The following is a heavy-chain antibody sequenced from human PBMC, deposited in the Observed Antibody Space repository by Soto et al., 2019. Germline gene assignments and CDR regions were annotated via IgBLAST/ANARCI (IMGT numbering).Heavy chain of an antibody. J-gene: IGHJ4*02. Sequence: SVKVSCKASGGTFSSYAISWVRQAPGQGLEWMGGIIPIFGTANYAQKFQGRVTITADKSTSTAYMELSSLRSEDTAVYYCARVSANYYDSSGYYSATYYFDYWGQGTLVTAPQ. CDR1: GGTFSSYA. D-gene: IGHD3-22*01. V-gene: IGHV1-69*06. CDR3: ARVSANYYDSSGYYSATYYFDY. CDR2: IIPIFGTA.